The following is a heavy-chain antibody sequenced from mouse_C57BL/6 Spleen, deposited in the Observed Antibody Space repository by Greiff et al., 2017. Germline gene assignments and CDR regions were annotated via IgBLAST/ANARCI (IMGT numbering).Heavy chain of an antibody. J-gene: IGHJ2*01. V-gene: IGHV1-61*01. CDR3: ARSLYSNYLYY. CDR2: IYPSDSET. D-gene: IGHD2-5*01. Sequence: QVQLQQSGAELVRPGSSVKLSCKASGYTFTSYWMDWVKQRPGQGLEWIGNIYPSDSETHYNQKFKDKATLTVDKSSRTAYMQLSSLTSEDSAVYYCARSLYSNYLYYWGQGTTLTVSS. CDR1: GYTFTSYW.